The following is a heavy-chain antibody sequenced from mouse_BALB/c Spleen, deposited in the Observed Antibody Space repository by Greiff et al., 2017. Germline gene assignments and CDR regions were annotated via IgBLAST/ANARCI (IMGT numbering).Heavy chain of an antibody. J-gene: IGHJ1*01. D-gene: IGHD1-1*01. CDR1: GYSITSDYA. CDR3: ARVIYYYGSSYWYCDV. CDR2: ISYSGST. V-gene: IGHV3-2*02. Sequence: EVQLHQSGPGLVKPSQSLSLTCTVTGYSITSDYAWNWIRQFPGNKLEGMGYISYSGSTSYNPSRTSRIYITRDTSKNQFFLPLNSVTTEDTATYYCARVIYYYGSSYWYCDVWGAGTTVTVSS.